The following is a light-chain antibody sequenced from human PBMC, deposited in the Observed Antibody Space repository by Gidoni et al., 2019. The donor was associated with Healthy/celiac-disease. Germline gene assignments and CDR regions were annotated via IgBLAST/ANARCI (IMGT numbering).Light chain of an antibody. CDR2: DAS. CDR1: QSVSSS. V-gene: IGKV3-11*01. CDR3: QQRSNWPRT. J-gene: IGKJ1*01. Sequence: IVFTQSPATLSLSPGERAPLSCRPSQSVSSSLAWYQQKPGQAPRLLIYDASNRATGIPARFSGSGSGTDFTLTISSLEPEDFAVYYCQQRSNWPRTFGQGTKVEIK.